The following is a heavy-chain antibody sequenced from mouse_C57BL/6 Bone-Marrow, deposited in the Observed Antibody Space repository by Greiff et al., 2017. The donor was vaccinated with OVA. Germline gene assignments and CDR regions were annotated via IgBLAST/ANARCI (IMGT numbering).Heavy chain of an antibody. Sequence: QVQLQQSGAELVMPGASVKLSCKASGYTFTSYWMHWVKQRPGQGLEWIGEIDPSDSYTNYNQKFKGKSTLTVDKSSSTAYMQLSSLTSEDSAVYYCARLGVTTSFDYWGQGTTLTVSS. J-gene: IGHJ2*01. D-gene: IGHD2-2*01. V-gene: IGHV1-69*01. CDR2: IDPSDSYT. CDR3: ARLGVTTSFDY. CDR1: GYTFTSYW.